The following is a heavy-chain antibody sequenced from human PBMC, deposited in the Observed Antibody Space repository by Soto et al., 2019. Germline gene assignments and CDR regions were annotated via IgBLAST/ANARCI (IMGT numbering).Heavy chain of an antibody. V-gene: IGHV3-23*01. Sequence: GGSLRLSCAASGFTFSRYAMSWVRQAPGKGLEWVSAISGSGGSTYYADSVKGRFTISRDNSKNTLYLQINSLRAEDTAVYYCAKDPHRENWGYPPDYWGQGTLVTVSS. CDR3: AKDPHRENWGYPPDY. J-gene: IGHJ4*02. CDR2: ISGSGGST. D-gene: IGHD7-27*01. CDR1: GFTFSRYA.